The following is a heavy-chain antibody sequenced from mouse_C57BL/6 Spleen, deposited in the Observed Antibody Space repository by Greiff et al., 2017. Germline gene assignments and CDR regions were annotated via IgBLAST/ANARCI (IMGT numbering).Heavy chain of an antibody. J-gene: IGHJ2*01. V-gene: IGHV1-55*01. CDR2: IYPGSGST. D-gene: IGHD2-10*01. Sequence: QVQPQQPGAELVKPGASVKMFCKAFGYTFTSHWITRVKQRPGPGLEWIGDIYPGSGSTNYKEKFKSKATLTVYTSSSTAYMQLSSLTSEDSAVYYCARREQSYYGNYLAYWGQGTTLTVSS. CDR1: GYTFTSHW. CDR3: ARREQSYYGNYLAY.